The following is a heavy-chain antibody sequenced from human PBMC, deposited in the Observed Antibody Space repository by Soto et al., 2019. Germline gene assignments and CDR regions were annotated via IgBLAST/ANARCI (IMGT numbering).Heavy chain of an antibody. CDR3: ATDLHFYDSSGYFYPRP. J-gene: IGHJ5*02. Sequence: ASGKVSCKVSGYTITELSMHWVRQAPGKGLEWMGGFDPEDGETIYAQKFQGRVTMTEDTSTDTAYMELSSLRSEDTAVYYCATDLHFYDSSGYFYPRPCGQGTLVTVSS. CDR1: GYTITELS. CDR2: FDPEDGET. V-gene: IGHV1-24*01. D-gene: IGHD3-22*01.